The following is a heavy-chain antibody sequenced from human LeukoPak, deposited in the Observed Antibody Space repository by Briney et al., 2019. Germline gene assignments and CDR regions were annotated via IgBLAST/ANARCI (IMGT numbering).Heavy chain of an antibody. J-gene: IGHJ6*03. CDR1: GFSVSDCY. CDR2: LYIGGDT. V-gene: IGHV3-66*02. CDR3: ARGENYYFHTDV. Sequence: GGSLRLSCAASGFSVSDCYMHWVRQAPGKGLEWVSFLYIGGDTYYSASVRGRFTISRDNSKNTLYLQMNTLSAADTAVYFCARGENYYFHTDVWGKGATVTVSS. D-gene: IGHD2/OR15-2a*01.